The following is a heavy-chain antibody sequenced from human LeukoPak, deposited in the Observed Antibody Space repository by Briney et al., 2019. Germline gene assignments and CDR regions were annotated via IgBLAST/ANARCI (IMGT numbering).Heavy chain of an antibody. V-gene: IGHV1-8*01. J-gene: IGHJ4*02. D-gene: IGHD3-22*01. CDR3: ARGQYYYESSGYYLDY. Sequence: ASVKVSCKASGYTFTSYDINWVRQATGQGLEWMGWMNPNSGNTGYAQKFQGRVTMTRNTAISTAYMELSSLRSEDTAVYYCARGQYYYESSGYYLDYWGQGTLVTVSS. CDR2: MNPNSGNT. CDR1: GYTFTSYD.